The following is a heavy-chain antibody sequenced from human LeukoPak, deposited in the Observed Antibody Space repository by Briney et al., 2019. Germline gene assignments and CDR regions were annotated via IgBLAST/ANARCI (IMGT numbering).Heavy chain of an antibody. D-gene: IGHD3-22*01. CDR2: MNPNSGNT. J-gene: IGHJ4*02. Sequence: GSVKVSCKASGYTFTSYDINWVRQATGQGLEWMGWMNPNSGNTGYAQKFQGRVTMTRNTSISTAYMELSSLRSEDTAVYYCARDRYYYDSSGLAGTYWGQGTLVTVSS. V-gene: IGHV1-8*01. CDR1: GYTFTSYD. CDR3: ARDRYYYDSSGLAGTY.